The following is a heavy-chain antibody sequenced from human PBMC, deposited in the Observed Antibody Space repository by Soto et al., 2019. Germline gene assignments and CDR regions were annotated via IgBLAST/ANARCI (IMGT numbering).Heavy chain of an antibody. CDR2: ISGSGGST. CDR1: GFTFSSYA. J-gene: IGHJ4*02. D-gene: IGHD3-22*01. CDR3: AKARDYYDSSGYYLDY. V-gene: IGHV3-23*01. Sequence: EVQLLESGGGLVQPGGSLRLSCAASGFTFSSYAMSWVRQAPGKGLECVSAISGSGGSTYYADSVKCRFTISRDNSKNTLYLQMNSLRAEDTAVYYCAKARDYYDSSGYYLDYWGQGTLVTVSS.